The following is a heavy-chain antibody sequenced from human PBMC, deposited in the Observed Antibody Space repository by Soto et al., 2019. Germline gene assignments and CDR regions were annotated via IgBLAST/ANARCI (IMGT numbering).Heavy chain of an antibody. CDR3: ARSSGYYYSFDY. V-gene: IGHV2-70*04. Sequence: SGPTLVNPTQTLTLTCTFSGFSLSTSGMRVSWIRQPPGKALEWLARIDWDDDKFYSTSLKTRLTISKDTSKNQVVLTMTNMDPVDTATYYCARSSGYYYSFDYWGQGTLVTVSS. CDR1: GFSLSTSGMR. CDR2: IDWDDDK. J-gene: IGHJ4*02. D-gene: IGHD3-22*01.